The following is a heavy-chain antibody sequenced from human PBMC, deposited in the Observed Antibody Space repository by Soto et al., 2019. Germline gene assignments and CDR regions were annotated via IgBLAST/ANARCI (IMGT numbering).Heavy chain of an antibody. CDR1: GDSISSGDYY. Sequence: SETLSLTCTVSGDSISSGDYYWSWIRQPPGKGLEWIGCIYYSGNTYYNPSLKRRFSISVDTSKNQFSLQLSSVTVADTAVYYCARRTAQYYDILTGYQGSFDYWGQGTLVTVSS. J-gene: IGHJ4*02. CDR2: IYYSGNT. CDR3: ARRTAQYYDILTGYQGSFDY. V-gene: IGHV4-30-4*01. D-gene: IGHD3-9*01.